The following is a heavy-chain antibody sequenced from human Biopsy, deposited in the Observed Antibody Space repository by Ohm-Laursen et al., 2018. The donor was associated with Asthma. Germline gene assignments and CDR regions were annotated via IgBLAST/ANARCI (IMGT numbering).Heavy chain of an antibody. V-gene: IGHV4-31*03. J-gene: IGHJ5*02. Sequence: TLSLTCTVSGDPITSGGCCWNWIRQHPGKGLEWIGYIHHSGTTYYNPSLKSRVSISLDTSKNQLSLSLTSVTAADTAVYYCARTTYGHDGFDPWGQGTLVTVSS. D-gene: IGHD4-17*01. CDR3: ARTTYGHDGFDP. CDR1: GDPITSGGCC. CDR2: IHHSGTT.